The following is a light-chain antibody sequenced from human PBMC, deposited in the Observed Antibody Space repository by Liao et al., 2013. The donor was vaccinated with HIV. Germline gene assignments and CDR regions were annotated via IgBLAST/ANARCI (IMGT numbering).Light chain of an antibody. CDR1: KLGDKY. Sequence: SYELTQPPSVSVSPGQTASITCSGDKLGDKYASWYQQKPGQSPVLVIYQDSKRPSGIPERFSGSNSGNTATLTISGTQAMDEADYYCQAWDSSINWVFGGGTKLTVL. J-gene: IGLJ3*02. CDR2: QDS. CDR3: QAWDSSINWV. V-gene: IGLV3-1*01.